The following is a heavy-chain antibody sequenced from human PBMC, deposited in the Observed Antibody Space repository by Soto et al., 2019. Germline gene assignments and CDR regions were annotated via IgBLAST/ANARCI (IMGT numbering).Heavy chain of an antibody. V-gene: IGHV4-34*01. J-gene: IGHJ5*02. CDR1: GGSFSGYY. Sequence: SETLSLTCAVYGGSFSGYYWSWIRQPPGKGLEWIGEINHSGSTNYNPSLKSRVTMSVDTSKNQFSLKLSSVTAADTAVYYCARPYSSSSWTTYNWFDPWGQGTLVTVSS. D-gene: IGHD6-6*01. CDR3: ARPYSSSSWTTYNWFDP. CDR2: INHSGST.